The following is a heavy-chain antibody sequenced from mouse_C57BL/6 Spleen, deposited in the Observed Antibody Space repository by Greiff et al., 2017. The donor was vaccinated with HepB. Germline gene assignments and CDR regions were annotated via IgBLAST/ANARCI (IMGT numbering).Heavy chain of an antibody. CDR3: ARSAHYYYGSTLAWYFDV. D-gene: IGHD1-1*01. CDR2: IYWDDDK. V-gene: IGHV8-12*01. J-gene: IGHJ1*03. CDR1: GFSLSTSGMG. Sequence: QVTLKVSGPGILQSSQTLSLTCSFSGFSLSTSGMGVSWIRQPSGKGLEWLAHIYWDDDKRYNPSLKSRLTISKDTSRNQVFLKITSVDTADTATYYCARSAHYYYGSTLAWYFDVWGTGTTVTVSS.